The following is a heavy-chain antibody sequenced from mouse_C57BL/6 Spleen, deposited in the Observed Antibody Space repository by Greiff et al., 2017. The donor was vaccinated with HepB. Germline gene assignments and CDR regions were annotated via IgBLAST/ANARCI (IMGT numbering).Heavy chain of an antibody. CDR1: GYSITSGYY. J-gene: IGHJ3*01. Sequence: VQLKESGPGLVKPSQSLSLTCSVTGYSITSGYYWNWIRQFPGNKLEWMGYISYDGSNNYNPSLKNRISITRDTSKNQFFLKLNSVTTEDTATYYCARDLRDWFAYWGQGTLVTVSA. V-gene: IGHV3-6*01. CDR2: ISYDGSN. CDR3: ARDLRDWFAY.